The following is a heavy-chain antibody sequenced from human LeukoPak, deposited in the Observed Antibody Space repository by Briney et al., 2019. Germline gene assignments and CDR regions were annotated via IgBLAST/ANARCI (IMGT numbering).Heavy chain of an antibody. CDR2: ITSSAGTI. V-gene: IGHV3-48*03. CDR3: ARVHYNTAMVDIDY. CDR1: GFTFSSYE. Sequence: PGGSLRLSCAASGFTFSSYEMHWVRQAPGKGLEWISYITSSAGTIYYADSVKGRFTISRDNAKSSLYLQLNSLRVEDTAVYYWARVHYNTAMVDIDYWGQGTLVTVSS. D-gene: IGHD5-18*01. J-gene: IGHJ4*02.